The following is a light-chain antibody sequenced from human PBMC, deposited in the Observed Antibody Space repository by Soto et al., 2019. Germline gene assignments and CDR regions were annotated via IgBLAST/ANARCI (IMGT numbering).Light chain of an antibody. CDR2: EDS. CDR1: SSDVGGYNY. J-gene: IGLJ3*02. CDR3: SSYATSDTWV. V-gene: IGLV2-14*01. Sequence: QSALTQPASGSGSPGQSITISCTGTSSDVGGYNYVSWYQQHPGKAPKLVISEDSGRPSGVSNRFSGSKSGNTASLTISRLQPEAEADYHCSSYATSDTWVFGGGTKLTVL.